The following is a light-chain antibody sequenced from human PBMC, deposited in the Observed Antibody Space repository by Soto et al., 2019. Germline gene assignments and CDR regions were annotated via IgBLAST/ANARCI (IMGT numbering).Light chain of an antibody. V-gene: IGLV2-23*01. Sequence: QSALTQPASVSGSPGQSITISCTGTSSDAGNYNFVSWYQQHPGKAPKVIIYEDSTRPSGVSNRISGSKSGNTASLTFFGLRARDAAVYYSCSYAGSSTSCVFGGGTKLTVL. J-gene: IGLJ3*02. CDR2: EDS. CDR3: CSYAGSSTSCV. CDR1: SSDAGNYNF.